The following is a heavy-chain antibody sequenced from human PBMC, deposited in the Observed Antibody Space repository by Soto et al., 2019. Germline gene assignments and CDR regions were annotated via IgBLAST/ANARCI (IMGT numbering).Heavy chain of an antibody. V-gene: IGHV3-33*01. D-gene: IGHD6-19*01. CDR3: ARDSLIIAVAGDSFDY. CDR2: IWYDGSNK. CDR1: GFTFSSYG. Sequence: QVQLVESGGGVVQPGRSLRLSCAASGFTFSSYGMHWVRQAPGKGLEWVAVIWYDGSNKYYADSVKGRFTISRDNSKNTLYLQMNSLRAEDTAVYYCARDSLIIAVAGDSFDYWGQGTLVTVSS. J-gene: IGHJ4*02.